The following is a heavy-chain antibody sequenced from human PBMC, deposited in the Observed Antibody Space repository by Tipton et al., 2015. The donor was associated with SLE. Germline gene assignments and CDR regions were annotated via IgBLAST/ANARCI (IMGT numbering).Heavy chain of an antibody. CDR3: AKSVAVRPKFDN. CDR1: GVSISSHY. CDR2: ISHNGGT. V-gene: IGHV4-59*08. J-gene: IGHJ4*02. Sequence: GLVKPSETLSLTCTVSGVSISSHYWSWIRQPPGKGLEWIGYISHNGGTAYNPSLSSRVTISIDTSKKQFSLRLRSATAADTAVYYCAKSVAVRPKFDNWGQGALVTVSS. D-gene: IGHD6-19*01.